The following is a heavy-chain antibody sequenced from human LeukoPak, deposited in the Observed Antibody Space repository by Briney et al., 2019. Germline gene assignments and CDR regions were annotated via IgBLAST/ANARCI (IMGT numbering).Heavy chain of an antibody. Sequence: SETLSLTCAVYGGSFSGYYWSWIRQPPGKGLEWIGEINHSGSTNYNPSLKSRVTISVDTSKNQFSLKLSSVTAADTAVYYCARAGFALAPHRGTPFDYWGQGTLVTVSS. CDR1: GGSFSGYY. V-gene: IGHV4-34*01. CDR2: INHSGST. J-gene: IGHJ4*02. D-gene: IGHD6-6*01. CDR3: ARAGFALAPHRGTPFDY.